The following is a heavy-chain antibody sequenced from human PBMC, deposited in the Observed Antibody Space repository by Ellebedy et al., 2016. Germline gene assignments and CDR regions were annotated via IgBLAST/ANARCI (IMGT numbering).Heavy chain of an antibody. CDR3: AKDHSTNLRGMDV. CDR1: GFKFDDYA. CDR2: ISWNSDNI. D-gene: IGHD2/OR15-2a*01. J-gene: IGHJ6*02. V-gene: IGHV3-9*01. Sequence: SLKISXVASGFKFDDYAMHWVRQAPGKGLEWVSGISWNSDNIGYADSVKGRFTISRDNAKNSLYLQMNSLRAEDTALYYCAKDHSTNLRGMDVWGQGTTVTVSS.